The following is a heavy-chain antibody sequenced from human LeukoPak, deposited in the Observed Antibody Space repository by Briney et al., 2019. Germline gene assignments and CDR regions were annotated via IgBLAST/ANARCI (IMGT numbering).Heavy chain of an antibody. J-gene: IGHJ4*02. Sequence: GGSLRLSCAASGFTFSSYAMSWVRQAPGKGLEWVSAISGGGSTYYADSVKGRFTISRDNSKNTLYLQMNSLRAEDTAEYYCAKEMAAVISYYFDYWGQGTLVTVSS. CDR2: ISGGGST. CDR3: AKEMAAVISYYFDY. CDR1: GFTFSSYA. V-gene: IGHV3-23*01. D-gene: IGHD3-22*01.